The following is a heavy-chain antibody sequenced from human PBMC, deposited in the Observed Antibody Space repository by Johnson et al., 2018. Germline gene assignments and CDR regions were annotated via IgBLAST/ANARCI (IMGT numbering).Heavy chain of an antibody. J-gene: IGHJ6*03. Sequence: VQLVESGGGLIQPGGSLRLSCAASGFTVSSYYMSWVSQAPGKGLAWVSVIYRGGGTYYPESLKGRFTISRDNSKNTLYLQMNSLRAEDTAVYYCARYGSGWADYYQFYMDVWGKGTTVTVAS. V-gene: IGHV3-53*01. CDR3: ARYGSGWADYYQFYMDV. CDR2: IYRGGGT. CDR1: GFTVSSYY. D-gene: IGHD6-19*01.